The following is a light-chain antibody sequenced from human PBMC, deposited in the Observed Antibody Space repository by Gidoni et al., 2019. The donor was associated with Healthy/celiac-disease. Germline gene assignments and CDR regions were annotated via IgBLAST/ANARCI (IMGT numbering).Light chain of an antibody. V-gene: IGKV1-39*01. CDR1: QSISSY. CDR3: QQSYSFPRT. CDR2: AAS. J-gene: IGKJ1*01. Sequence: DTHITQSPSSLCASIRDRVTITCRASQSISSYLNWYQQKPGKAPKLLIYAASSLQSGVPSRFSGSGSGTDFTLTISSLQPEDFATYYWQQSYSFPRTFGQGTKVEIK.